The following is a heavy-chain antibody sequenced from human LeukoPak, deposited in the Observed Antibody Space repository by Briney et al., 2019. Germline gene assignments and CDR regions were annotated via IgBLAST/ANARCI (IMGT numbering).Heavy chain of an antibody. CDR2: ISSSSSYI. D-gene: IGHD3-22*01. Sequence: ETLSLTRAVYGGSFSGYYWSWVRQAPGKGLEWVSSISSSSSYIYYADSVKGRFTISRDNAKNSLYLQMNSLRAEDTAVYYCARDQMYYYDSSGPSWGQGTLVTVSS. V-gene: IGHV3-21*01. CDR1: GGSFSGYY. J-gene: IGHJ5*02. CDR3: ARDQMYYYDSSGPS.